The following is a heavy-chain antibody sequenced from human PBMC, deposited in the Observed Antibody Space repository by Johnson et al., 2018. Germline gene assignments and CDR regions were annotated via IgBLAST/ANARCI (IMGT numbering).Heavy chain of an antibody. Sequence: QVQLVQAGGGLVEPRGTLRLSCEASRFTFSSYSMNWVRQAPGKGLEWVAVIWYDGSNKYYADSVKGRFTISRDNSKNTLYLQMNSLRAEDTVVYYSAKGPYDEQWLVRGAFDIWGQGTMVTVSS. CDR1: RFTFSSYS. V-gene: IGHV3-33*06. CDR3: AKGPYDEQWLVRGAFDI. J-gene: IGHJ3*02. CDR2: IWYDGSNK. D-gene: IGHD6-19*01.